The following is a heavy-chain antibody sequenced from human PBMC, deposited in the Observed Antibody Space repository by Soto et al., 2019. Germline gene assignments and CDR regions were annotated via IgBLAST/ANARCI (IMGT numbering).Heavy chain of an antibody. V-gene: IGHV1-69*01. Sequence: QVHLVQSGAEVKKPGSSVKVSCKASGGSFTSYAINWVRQAPGQGLEWMGGIIPMSATRTYAQKFQDRVTITAKESSSTVYMELSSLQAEDTAVYYCARPIGYYDVWRDYPPFDYWGQGTLVTVSS. CDR1: GGSFTSYA. J-gene: IGHJ4*02. CDR3: ARPIGYYDVWRDYPPFDY. CDR2: IIPMSATR. D-gene: IGHD3-3*01.